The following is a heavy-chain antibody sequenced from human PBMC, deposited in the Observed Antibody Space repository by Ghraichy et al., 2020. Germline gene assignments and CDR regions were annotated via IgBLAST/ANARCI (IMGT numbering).Heavy chain of an antibody. V-gene: IGHV4-34*01. CDR1: GGSFSGYY. D-gene: IGHD1-1*01. Sequence: SETLSLTCAVYGGSFSGYYWSWIRQPPGKGLEWIGEINHSGSTNYNPSLKSRVTISVDTSKNQFSLKLSSVTAADTAVYYCARALVQPIPSLDYWGQGTLVTVSS. CDR3: ARALVQPIPSLDY. J-gene: IGHJ4*02. CDR2: INHSGST.